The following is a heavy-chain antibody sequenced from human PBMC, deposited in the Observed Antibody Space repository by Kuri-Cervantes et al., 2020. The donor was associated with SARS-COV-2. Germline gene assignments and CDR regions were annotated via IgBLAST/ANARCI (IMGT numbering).Heavy chain of an antibody. D-gene: IGHD1-26*01. V-gene: IGHV3-30*02. J-gene: IGHJ3*02. CDR1: GFTFSSYG. CDR2: IWYDGSNK. Sequence: GGSLRLSCAASGFTFSSYGMHWVRQAPGKGLEWVAVIWYDGSNKYYADSVKGRFTISRDNSKNTLYLQMNSLRAEDTAVYYCAKDRSGSYYAAGAFDIWGQGTMVTVSS. CDR3: AKDRSGSYYAAGAFDI.